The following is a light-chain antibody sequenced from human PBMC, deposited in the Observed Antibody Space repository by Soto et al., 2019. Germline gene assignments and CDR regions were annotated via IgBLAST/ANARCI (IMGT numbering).Light chain of an antibody. CDR1: SSNIGNNY. J-gene: IGLJ3*02. CDR2: ENN. V-gene: IGLV1-51*02. CDR3: GTWDSSLSAWL. Sequence: QSVLTQPPSVSAAPGQKVTVSCSGSSSNIGNNYVSWYQQLPGTAPKLLIYENNKRPPGIPDRFSGYKSGTSASLGITGLQTGDEADYYCGTWDSSLSAWLFGGGTKLTVL.